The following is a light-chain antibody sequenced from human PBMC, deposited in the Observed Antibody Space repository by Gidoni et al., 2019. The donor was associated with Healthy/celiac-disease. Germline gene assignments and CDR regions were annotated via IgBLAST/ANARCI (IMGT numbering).Light chain of an antibody. CDR1: QSVSSSY. V-gene: IGKV3-20*01. CDR3: QQSLT. J-gene: IGKJ4*01. Sequence: EIVLTQSPGPLSLSPGERATLSCRASQSVSSSYLAWYQQKPGQAPRLLIYGASSRATGIPDRFSGSGSGTDFTLTISRLEPEDFAVYYCQQSLTFGGGTKVEIK. CDR2: GAS.